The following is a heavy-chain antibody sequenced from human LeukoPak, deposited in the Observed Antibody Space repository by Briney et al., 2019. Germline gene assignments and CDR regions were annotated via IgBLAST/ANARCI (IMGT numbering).Heavy chain of an antibody. CDR1: GFTFSSFG. CDR2: IWYDASNK. J-gene: IGHJ5*02. Sequence: GGSLTLSCAASGFTFSSFGMHWVREAPGKGLGWVAVIWYDASNKYYADSVKGRFTISRDNSKNTLYLHMNSLRDDDTAVYYCVRGVGVSRFNYLDPWGQGTLVIVSS. D-gene: IGHD1-7*01. CDR3: VRGVGVSRFNYLDP. V-gene: IGHV3-33*01.